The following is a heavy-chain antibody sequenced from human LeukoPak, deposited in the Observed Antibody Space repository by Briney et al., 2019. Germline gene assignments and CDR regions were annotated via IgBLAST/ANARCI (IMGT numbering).Heavy chain of an antibody. CDR3: ARDSSGVEQYYYYYYMDV. J-gene: IGHJ6*03. Sequence: RPGGSLRLSCAASGFTFDDYGMSWVRQAPGKGLEWVSGINWNGGSTGYADSVKGRFTISRDNAKNSLYLQMNSLRAEDTAVYYCARDSSGVEQYYYYYYMDVWGKGTTVTVSS. D-gene: IGHD3-10*01. CDR1: GFTFDDYG. V-gene: IGHV3-20*04. CDR2: INWNGGST.